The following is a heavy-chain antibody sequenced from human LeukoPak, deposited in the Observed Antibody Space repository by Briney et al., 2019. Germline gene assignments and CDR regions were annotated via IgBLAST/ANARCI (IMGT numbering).Heavy chain of an antibody. Sequence: PGGSLRLSCAASGFTFSSYWMSWVRQAPGKGLEWVANIKQDGSEKYYVDSVKGRFTISRDNAKNSLYLQMNSLRAEDTAVYYCARDGRSPYYYDSSGFDYWGQGTLVTVSS. J-gene: IGHJ4*02. CDR2: IKQDGSEK. CDR3: ARDGRSPYYYDSSGFDY. CDR1: GFTFSSYW. V-gene: IGHV3-7*01. D-gene: IGHD3-22*01.